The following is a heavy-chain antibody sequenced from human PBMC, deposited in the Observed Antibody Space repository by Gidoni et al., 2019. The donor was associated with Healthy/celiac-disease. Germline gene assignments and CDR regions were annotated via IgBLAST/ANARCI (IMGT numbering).Heavy chain of an antibody. D-gene: IGHD3-10*01. CDR3: ARRGNYYGSGSYSVYYYGMDV. CDR1: GYTFTGSY. CDR2: INPNSGGT. Sequence: QVQLVQSGAEVKKPGASVKVSCKASGYTFTGSYLHVVRQAPGQGLEWMGWINPNSGGTNYAQKLQGRVTMTRDTSISTAYMELSRLRSDDTAVYYCARRGNYYGSGSYSVYYYGMDVWGQGTTVTVSS. J-gene: IGHJ6*02. V-gene: IGHV1-2*02.